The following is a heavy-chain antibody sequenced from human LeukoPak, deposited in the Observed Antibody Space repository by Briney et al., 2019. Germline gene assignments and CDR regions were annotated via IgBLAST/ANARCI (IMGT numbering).Heavy chain of an antibody. J-gene: IGHJ1*01. V-gene: IGHV3-74*01. CDR2: IKSDEST. CDR3: ARAPSEIGGYYLEYFRH. Sequence: GVSVRLSCAASVFTFSTYWKLCVPDAPGKAVVCVSHIKSDESTNYADSVKGRFTISRDNANNTLSLQMNRLRPEDTGVYYCARAPSEIGGYYLEYFRHWGQGTLVTVSS. D-gene: IGHD3-22*01. CDR1: VFTFSTYW.